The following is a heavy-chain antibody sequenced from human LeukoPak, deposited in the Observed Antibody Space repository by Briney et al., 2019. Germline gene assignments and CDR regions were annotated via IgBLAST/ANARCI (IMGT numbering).Heavy chain of an antibody. J-gene: IGHJ4*02. D-gene: IGHD3-10*01. Sequence: PRRSLRLSCAASGFPFSSYGMHWVRQAPGKGLEWVAVLSYDGSNEYYADSVKGRFTISRDNSKNTLYLQMNSLRVEDTAVYYCAGSWFYRDYFEYWGQGTLVSVSS. V-gene: IGHV3-30*03. CDR1: GFPFSSYG. CDR2: LSYDGSNE. CDR3: AGSWFYRDYFEY.